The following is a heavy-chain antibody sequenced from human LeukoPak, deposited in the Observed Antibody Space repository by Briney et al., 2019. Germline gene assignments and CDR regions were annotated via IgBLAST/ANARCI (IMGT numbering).Heavy chain of an antibody. Sequence: SETLSLTCTVSGGSISSGGYYWSWLRQHPGKGLEWIGYIYYSGSTYYNPSLKSRVTISVDTSKNQFSLKLSSVTAADTAVYYCASSGYYYKLDYWGQGTLVTVSS. J-gene: IGHJ4*02. D-gene: IGHD3-22*01. CDR1: GGSISSGGYY. CDR2: IYYSGST. V-gene: IGHV4-31*03. CDR3: ASSGYYYKLDY.